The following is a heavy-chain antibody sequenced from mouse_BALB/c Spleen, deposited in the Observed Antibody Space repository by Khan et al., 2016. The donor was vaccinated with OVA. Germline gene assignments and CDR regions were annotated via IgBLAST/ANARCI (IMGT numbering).Heavy chain of an antibody. CDR3: ARVYGGDFDY. CDR1: GYSITSDYA. V-gene: IGHV3-2*02. CDR2: ISYSGNT. Sequence: VQLKQSGPGLVKPSQSLSLICTVTGYSITSDYAWNWIRQFPGNKLEWMGFISYSGNTKYNPSLKSRISITRDTSKKQFFLQLNSVTTEDTATYYCARVYGGDFDYWGHGTTLTVAA. D-gene: IGHD1-1*01. J-gene: IGHJ2*01.